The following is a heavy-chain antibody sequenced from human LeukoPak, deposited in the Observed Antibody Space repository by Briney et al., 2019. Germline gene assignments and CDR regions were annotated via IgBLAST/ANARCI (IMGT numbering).Heavy chain of an antibody. V-gene: IGHV3-49*04. Sequence: PGGSLRLSCTASGFTFGDYALSWVRQAPGKGLEWVGFIRSKAYGGTAEYAASVKGRFTISRDDFKSIAYLQMNSLKTEGTAVYYCARGNGKYYEEDYWGQGTLVTVSS. CDR3: ARGNGKYYEEDY. CDR1: GFTFGDYA. J-gene: IGHJ4*02. D-gene: IGHD2/OR15-2a*01. CDR2: IRSKAYGGTA.